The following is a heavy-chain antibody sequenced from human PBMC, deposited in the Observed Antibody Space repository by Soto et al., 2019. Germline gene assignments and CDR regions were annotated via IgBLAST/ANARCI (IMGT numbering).Heavy chain of an antibody. CDR2: IYYSGST. J-gene: IGHJ4*02. CDR3: ARGGWSNDF. V-gene: IGHV4-59*01. D-gene: IGHD6-19*01. Sequence: PSETLSLTCTVSGGSLTNYYWSWTRQPPGKGLERIGYIYYSGSTSYNPSLKSRVTISVDTSKNQFSLKLTSVTAADTAVYYCARGGWSNDFWGPGTLVTVSS. CDR1: GGSLTNYY.